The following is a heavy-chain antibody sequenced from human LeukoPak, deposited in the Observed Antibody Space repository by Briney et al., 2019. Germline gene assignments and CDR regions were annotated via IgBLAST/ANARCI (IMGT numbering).Heavy chain of an antibody. CDR1: GGSISSYY. J-gene: IGHJ5*02. CDR3: ARDTTGTLSPWFDP. V-gene: IGHV4-59*12. D-gene: IGHD1-1*01. Sequence: SETLSLTCTVSGGSISSYYWSWIRQPPGKGLEWIGYIYYSGSTNYNPSLKSRVTISVDTSKNQFSLKLSSVTAADTAVYYCARDTTGTLSPWFDPWGQGTLVTVSS. CDR2: IYYSGST.